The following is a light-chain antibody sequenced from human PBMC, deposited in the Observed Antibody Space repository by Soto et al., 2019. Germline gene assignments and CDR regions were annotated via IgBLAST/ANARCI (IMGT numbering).Light chain of an antibody. V-gene: IGKV1-27*01. Sequence: DIQMTQSPSSLSASVGTRVTITCGASQGISNYLAWYQQKPGKVPKLLIYAASTLQSGVPSRFSGSGSGTDFTLTITSLHPEDVATYYCQKYSSTRWTFGQGTKVEI. J-gene: IGKJ1*01. CDR2: AAS. CDR1: QGISNY. CDR3: QKYSSTRWT.